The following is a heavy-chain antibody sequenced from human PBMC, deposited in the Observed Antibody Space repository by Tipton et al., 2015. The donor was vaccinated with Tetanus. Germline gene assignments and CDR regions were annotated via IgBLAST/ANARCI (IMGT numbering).Heavy chain of an antibody. CDR1: GYTFTDRY. D-gene: IGHD5-24*01. CDR2: INPNSGDT. J-gene: IGHJ4*02. V-gene: IGHV1-2*02. Sequence: QLVQSGAEVKKPGASVKVSCKASGYTFTDRYMRWVRQAPGQGLEWMGWINPNSGDTNYAQEFQGRFTMTRDTSISTVYMELSRLRSDDTAVYYCARGGATMTGTSVRGDYWGQGTLVTVSS. CDR3: ARGGATMTGTSVRGDY.